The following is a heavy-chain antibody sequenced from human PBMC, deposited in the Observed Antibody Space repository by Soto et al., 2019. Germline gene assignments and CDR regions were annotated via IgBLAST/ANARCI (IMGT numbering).Heavy chain of an antibody. CDR2: ISSSGSTI. CDR3: ATTMVRGVMPIQHYYYMDD. V-gene: IGHV3-11*01. CDR1: GFTFSDYY. D-gene: IGHD3-10*01. J-gene: IGHJ6*03. Sequence: PGGSLRLSCAASGFTFSDYYMSWIRQAPGKGLEWVSYISSSGSTIYYADSVTGRFTISSDNAKNSLYLQMNRLRAEDTAVYYCATTMVRGVMPIQHYYYMDDWGKGTTVTVSS.